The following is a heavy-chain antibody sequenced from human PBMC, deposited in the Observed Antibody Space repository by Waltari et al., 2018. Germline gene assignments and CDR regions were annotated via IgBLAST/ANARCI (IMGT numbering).Heavy chain of an antibody. CDR3: ARQGMSGSSNDY. CDR2: ISAGDAGT. V-gene: IGHV5-51*01. CDR1: GYSFTSYW. Sequence: EVQLVQSGAEVKKPGESLKISCTGSGYSFTSYWLGWVRQMPGKGLEWMGVISAGDAGTRSSPSFQGQVTIAGDKCIITAYLQWSSRKASDTAMYYCARQGMSGSSNDYWGQGTLVTVSS. J-gene: IGHJ4*02. D-gene: IGHD3-3*01.